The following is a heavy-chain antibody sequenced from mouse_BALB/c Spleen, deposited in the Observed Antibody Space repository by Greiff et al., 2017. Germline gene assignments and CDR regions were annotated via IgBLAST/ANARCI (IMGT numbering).Heavy chain of an antibody. Sequence: VQLQQSGPELVKPGASVTMSCKASGYTFTSYVMHWVKQKPGQGLEWIGYINPYNDGTKYNEKFKGKATLTSDKSSSTAYMELSSLTSEDSAVYYCARGGCPYWYFDVWGAGTTVTVSS. CDR1: GYTFTSYV. CDR3: ARGGCPYWYFDV. CDR2: INPYNDGT. J-gene: IGHJ1*01. V-gene: IGHV1-14*01.